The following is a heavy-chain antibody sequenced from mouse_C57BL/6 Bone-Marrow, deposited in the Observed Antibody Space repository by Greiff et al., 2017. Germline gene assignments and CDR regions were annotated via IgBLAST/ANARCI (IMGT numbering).Heavy chain of an antibody. CDR3: ARTTTAGYFDY. Sequence: QVQLQESGAELVRPGTSVKMSCKASGYTFTNYWIGWAKQRPGHGLEWIGDIYPGGGYTTYNEKFKGKATLTADKSSSTAYMQFSSLTSEDSAIYYCARTTTAGYFDYWGQGTTLTVSS. V-gene: IGHV1-63*01. CDR2: IYPGGGYT. CDR1: GYTFTNYW. D-gene: IGHD1-2*01. J-gene: IGHJ2*01.